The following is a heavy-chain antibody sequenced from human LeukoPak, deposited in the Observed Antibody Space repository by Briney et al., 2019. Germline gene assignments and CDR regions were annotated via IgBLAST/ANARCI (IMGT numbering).Heavy chain of an antibody. D-gene: IGHD3-22*01. CDR1: GDSISSNSYY. V-gene: IGHV4-39*01. CDR2: IHYSGTT. Sequence: SETLSLTCTVSGDSISSNSYYWAWIRQPPGKGLEWMGSIHYSGTTQYNPSLKSRVTISVDTSKNQFSLNLSSVTAADAAVYYCARHGSYDSSGYYQFDYWGQGTLVTVSS. CDR3: ARHGSYDSSGYYQFDY. J-gene: IGHJ4*02.